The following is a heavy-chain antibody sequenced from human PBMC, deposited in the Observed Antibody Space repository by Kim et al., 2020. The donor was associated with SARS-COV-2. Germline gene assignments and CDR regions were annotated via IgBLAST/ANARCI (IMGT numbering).Heavy chain of an antibody. CDR3: VQDWGRAAAG. CDR1: GSSVSSGHY. CDR2: VSYTGST. V-gene: IGHV4-61*01. D-gene: IGHD6-13*01. Sequence: SETLSLTCTVSGSSVSSGHYWSWNRQPPGKGLEWIGYVSYTGSTKYNPSLKSRVSISLDTSKNQFSLTLNSVTAADTAVYYCVQDWGRAAAGWGRGTLVTVSS. J-gene: IGHJ4*02.